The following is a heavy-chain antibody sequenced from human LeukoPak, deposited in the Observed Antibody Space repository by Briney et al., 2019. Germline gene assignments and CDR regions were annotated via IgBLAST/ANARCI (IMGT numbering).Heavy chain of an antibody. CDR3: ARQALDYYGSGSSYYYYYYGMDV. J-gene: IGHJ6*02. CDR1: GFTFSSYW. D-gene: IGHD3-10*01. V-gene: IGHV3-7*01. Sequence: PGGSLRLSCAASGFTFSSYWMSWVRQAPGKGLEWVANIKQDGSEKYYVDSVKGRFTISRDNAKNSLYLQMNSLRAEDTAVYYCARQALDYYGSGSSYYYYYYGMDVWGQGTTVTVSS. CDR2: IKQDGSEK.